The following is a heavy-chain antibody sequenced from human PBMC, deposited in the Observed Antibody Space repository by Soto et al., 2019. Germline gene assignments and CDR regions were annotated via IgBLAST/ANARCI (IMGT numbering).Heavy chain of an antibody. V-gene: IGHV3-23*01. CDR3: AKDRRGYCSGGSCYSASDLDY. CDR2: ISGSGGST. Sequence: GGSLRLSCAASGFTFSSYAMSWVRQAPGKGLEWVSAISGSGGSTYYADSVKGRFTISRDNSKNTLYLQMNSLRAEDTAVYYCAKDRRGYCSGGSCYSASDLDYWGQGTLVTVSS. D-gene: IGHD2-15*01. CDR1: GFTFSSYA. J-gene: IGHJ4*02.